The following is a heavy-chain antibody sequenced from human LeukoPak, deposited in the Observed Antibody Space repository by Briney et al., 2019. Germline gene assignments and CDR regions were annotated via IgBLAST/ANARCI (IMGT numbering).Heavy chain of an antibody. Sequence: PSETLSLTCTVSGGSISSGSYYWSWIRQPAGKGLEWIGCIYTSGSTNYNPSLKSRVTISVDTSKNQFSLKLSSVTAADTAVYYCARERTPVVVVPAAIDGPSYMDVWGKGTTVTVSS. D-gene: IGHD2-2*01. CDR2: IYTSGST. V-gene: IGHV4-61*02. CDR1: GGSISSGSYY. J-gene: IGHJ6*03. CDR3: ARERTPVVVVPAAIDGPSYMDV.